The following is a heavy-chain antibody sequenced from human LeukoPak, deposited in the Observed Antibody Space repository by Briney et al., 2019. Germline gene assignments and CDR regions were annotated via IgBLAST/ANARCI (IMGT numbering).Heavy chain of an antibody. CDR3: ARGGGGTQPFDY. Sequence: SVKVSCKASGGTFSSYAISWVRQAPGQGLEWMGGIIPIFGTADYAQKFQGRVTITTDESTSTAYMELSSLRSEDTAVYYCARGGGGTQPFDYWGQGTLVTVSS. V-gene: IGHV1-69*05. CDR2: IIPIFGTA. D-gene: IGHD3-10*01. J-gene: IGHJ4*02. CDR1: GGTFSSYA.